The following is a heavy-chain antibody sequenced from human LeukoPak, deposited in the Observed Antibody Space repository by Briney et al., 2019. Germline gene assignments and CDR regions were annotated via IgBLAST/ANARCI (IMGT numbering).Heavy chain of an antibody. Sequence: GASVKVSCRASGYTFTGYFMHWVRQAPGQGLEWMGWINPNSGGTNYAQKFQGRVTMTRDTSISTAYMELSRLRSDDTAVYYCAREVGYNDTSIGGFDPWGQGTLVTVSS. CDR3: AREVGYNDTSIGGFDP. CDR2: INPNSGGT. CDR1: GYTFTGYF. J-gene: IGHJ5*02. V-gene: IGHV1-2*02. D-gene: IGHD3-22*01.